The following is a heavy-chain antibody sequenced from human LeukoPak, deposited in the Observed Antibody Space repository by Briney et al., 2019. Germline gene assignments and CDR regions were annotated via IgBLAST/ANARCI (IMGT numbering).Heavy chain of an antibody. D-gene: IGHD6-13*01. CDR3: ARDRGVGGAGRGFEN. CDR2: ISYDGSHK. CDR1: GFTFSSYA. Sequence: GGSLRLSCAASGFTFSSYAMHWVRQAPDKGLEWVAVISYDGSHKYYADSVKGRFTISRDNSKNTLYLQVDSLRAEDTAMYFCARDRGVGGAGRGFENWGQGTKVTVSS. J-gene: IGHJ3*02. V-gene: IGHV3-30-3*01.